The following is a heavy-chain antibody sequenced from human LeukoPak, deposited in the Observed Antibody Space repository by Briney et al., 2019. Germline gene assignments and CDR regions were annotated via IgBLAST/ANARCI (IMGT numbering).Heavy chain of an antibody. CDR3: ASMNSGYSSSRYGH. V-gene: IGHV1-69*04. CDR2: IIPILGIA. D-gene: IGHD6-13*01. J-gene: IGHJ4*02. CDR1: GGTFSSYA. Sequence: GSSVKVSCKASGGTFSSYAISWVRQAPGQGLEWMGRIIPILGIANYAQKFQGRVTITADKSTSTAYMELSSLRSEDTAVYYCASMNSGYSSSRYGHWGQGTLVTVSS.